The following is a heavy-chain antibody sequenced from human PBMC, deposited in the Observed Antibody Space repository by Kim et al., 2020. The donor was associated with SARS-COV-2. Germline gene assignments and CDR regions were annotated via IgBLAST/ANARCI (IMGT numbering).Heavy chain of an antibody. CDR1: GFTFSSYS. CDR2: ISSSSSYI. V-gene: IGHV3-21*01. J-gene: IGHJ3*02. CDR3: ARVREDSPGAFDI. D-gene: IGHD5-18*01. Sequence: GGSLRLSCAASGFTFSSYSMNWVRQAPGKGLEWVSSISSSSSYIYYADSVKGRFTISRDNAKNSLYLQMNSLRAEDTAVYYCARVREDSPGAFDIWGQGTMVTVSS.